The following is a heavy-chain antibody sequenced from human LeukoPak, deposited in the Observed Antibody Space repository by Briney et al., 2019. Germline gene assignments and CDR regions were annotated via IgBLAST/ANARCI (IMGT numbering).Heavy chain of an antibody. D-gene: IGHD3-22*01. CDR1: GGSFSGYY. J-gene: IGHJ3*02. Sequence: SETLSLTCAVYGGSFSGYYWSWIRQPPGKGLEWIGETNHSGSTNYNPSLKSRVTISVDTSKNQFSLKLSSVTAADTAVYYCASNLRITMIVVVTRGAFDIWGQGTMVTVSS. CDR3: ASNLRITMIVVVTRGAFDI. V-gene: IGHV4-34*01. CDR2: TNHSGST.